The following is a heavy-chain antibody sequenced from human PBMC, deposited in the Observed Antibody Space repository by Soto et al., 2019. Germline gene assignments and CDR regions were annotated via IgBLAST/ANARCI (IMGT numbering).Heavy chain of an antibody. CDR1: GYTFTSYY. V-gene: IGHV1-46*03. CDR3: SRGYPPRDQLGNLPGAF. CDR2: INPSGGST. J-gene: IGHJ4*02. D-gene: IGHD1-1*01. Sequence: QVQLVQSGAEVMQPGASVKVSCKASGYTFTSYYIQRVRQAPGQGLEWMGIINPSGGSTNYAQKFQGRVTMTRDTSTSTVYMELSSLRSEDTAIYYCSRGYPPRDQLGNLPGAFWGQGTLVTVSS.